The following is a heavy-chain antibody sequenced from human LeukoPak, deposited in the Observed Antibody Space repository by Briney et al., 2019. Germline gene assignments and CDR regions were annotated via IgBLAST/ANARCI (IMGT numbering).Heavy chain of an antibody. CDR3: AGASTAFGELWYFDY. D-gene: IGHD3-10*01. Sequence: SETLSLTCTVSGGSISSYYWSWIRQPPGKGLEWIGYIYYSGSTNYNPSLKSRVTISVDTSKNQFSLKLSSVTAADTAVYYCAGASTAFGELWYFDYWGQVTLVTVSS. J-gene: IGHJ4*02. CDR1: GGSISSYY. CDR2: IYYSGST. V-gene: IGHV4-59*01.